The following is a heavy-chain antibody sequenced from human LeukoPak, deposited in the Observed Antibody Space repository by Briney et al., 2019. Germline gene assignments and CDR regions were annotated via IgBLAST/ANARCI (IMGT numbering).Heavy chain of an antibody. CDR2: LYSGGNT. CDR3: DVKMTTGGY. V-gene: IGHV3-53*01. CDR1: GFTVSSRY. D-gene: IGHD4-11*01. Sequence: GGSLRLSCAASGFTVSSRYMSWVRQAPGEGLEWVSVLYSGGNTYYADSVEGRFTVSRDNSKTTVYLHMNSLRAEDTAVYYCDVKMTTGGYWGQGTLVTVSS. J-gene: IGHJ4*02.